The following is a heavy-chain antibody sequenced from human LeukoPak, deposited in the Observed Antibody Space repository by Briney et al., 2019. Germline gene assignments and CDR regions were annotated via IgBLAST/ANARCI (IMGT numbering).Heavy chain of an antibody. CDR2: IYTSGST. CDR1: GGSISSYY. CDR3: ARDTKGYSYGYAFDI. Sequence: KPSETLSLTCTVSGGSISSYYWSWIRQPAGKGLEWIGRIYTSGSTTYNPSLKSRVTMSVDTSKNQFSLKLSSVTAADTAVYYCARDTKGYSYGYAFDIWGQGTMVTVSS. V-gene: IGHV4-4*07. D-gene: IGHD5-18*01. J-gene: IGHJ3*02.